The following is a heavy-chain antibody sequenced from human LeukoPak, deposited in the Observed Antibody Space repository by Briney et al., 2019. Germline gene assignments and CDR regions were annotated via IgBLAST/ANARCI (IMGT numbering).Heavy chain of an antibody. D-gene: IGHD6-19*01. V-gene: IGHV3-30*04. CDR3: ARNLYSTGWFYFDY. CDR1: GFTFSSYA. J-gene: IGHJ4*02. Sequence: PGGSLRLSCAASGFTFSSYAMHWVRQAPGKGLEWVAVIWYDGSNKYYADSVQGRFTISRDNSKNTLYLQMNSLRAEDTAVYYCARNLYSTGWFYFDYWGQGTLVTVSS. CDR2: IWYDGSNK.